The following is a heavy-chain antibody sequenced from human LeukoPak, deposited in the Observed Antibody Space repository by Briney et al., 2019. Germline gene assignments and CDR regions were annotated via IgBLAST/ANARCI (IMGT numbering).Heavy chain of an antibody. Sequence: SETLSLTCAVYGGSFSGYYWSWIRQPPGKGLEWIGEINHSGSTNYNPPLKSRVTISVDTSKNQFSLKLSSVTAADTAVYYCARADIVVVPAAKNYGMDVWGKGTTVTVSS. D-gene: IGHD2-2*01. CDR3: ARADIVVVPAAKNYGMDV. CDR2: INHSGST. CDR1: GGSFSGYY. V-gene: IGHV4-34*01. J-gene: IGHJ6*04.